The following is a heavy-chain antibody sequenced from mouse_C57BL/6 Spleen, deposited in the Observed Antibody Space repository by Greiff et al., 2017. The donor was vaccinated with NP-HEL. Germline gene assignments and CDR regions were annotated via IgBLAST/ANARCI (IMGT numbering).Heavy chain of an antibody. D-gene: IGHD1-1*01. CDR3: AMAHYYGSSYWYFDV. Sequence: DVMLVESGGGLVKPGGSLKLSCAASGFTFSDYGMHWVRQAPEKGLEWVAYISSGSSTLYYAATVKGRFTISRDNVKNTLFQHMTSLRSEDTARYYCAMAHYYGSSYWYFDVWGTGTTVTVAS. V-gene: IGHV5-17*01. CDR2: ISSGSSTL. J-gene: IGHJ1*03. CDR1: GFTFSDYG.